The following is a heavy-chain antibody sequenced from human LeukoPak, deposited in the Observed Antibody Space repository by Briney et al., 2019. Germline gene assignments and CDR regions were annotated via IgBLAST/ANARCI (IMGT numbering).Heavy chain of an antibody. V-gene: IGHV3-7*03. Sequence: HTGGSLRLLCAASGFTFSSYWMNWARQAPGKGLEWVASINHNGNVNYYVDSVKGRFTISRDNAKNSLYLQMSNLRAEDTAVYFCARGGGLDVWGQGATVTVSS. D-gene: IGHD3-16*01. CDR3: ARGGGLDV. CDR2: INHNGNVN. J-gene: IGHJ6*02. CDR1: GFTFSSYW.